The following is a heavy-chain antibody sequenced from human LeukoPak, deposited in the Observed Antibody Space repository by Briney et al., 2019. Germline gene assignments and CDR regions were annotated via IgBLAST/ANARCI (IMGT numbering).Heavy chain of an antibody. CDR2: IYHSGST. J-gene: IGHJ4*02. CDR3: ASARSITWYHDY. Sequence: SETLSLTCTVSGGSISSYDWSWIRQPAGKGLEWIGSIYHSGSTYYNPSLKSRVTIAVETSKNQFSLKLSSVTAADKAVYYCASARSITWYHDYWGQGTLVTVSS. CDR1: GGSISSYD. D-gene: IGHD6-13*01. V-gene: IGHV4-4*07.